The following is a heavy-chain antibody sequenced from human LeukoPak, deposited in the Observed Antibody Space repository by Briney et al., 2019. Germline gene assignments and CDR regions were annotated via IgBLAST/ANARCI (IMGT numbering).Heavy chain of an antibody. D-gene: IGHD3-22*01. V-gene: IGHV1-46*03. CDR3: ASSGHYDSSGYSPYYYYYGMDV. J-gene: IGHJ6*02. CDR1: GYTFTSYY. CDR2: INPSGGST. Sequence: ASVKVSCKASGYTFTSYYMHWVRQAPGQGLEWMGKINPSGGSTSYAQKFQGRVTMTRDTSTSTVYMELSSLRSEDTAVYYCASSGHYDSSGYSPYYYYYGMDVWGQGTTVTVSS.